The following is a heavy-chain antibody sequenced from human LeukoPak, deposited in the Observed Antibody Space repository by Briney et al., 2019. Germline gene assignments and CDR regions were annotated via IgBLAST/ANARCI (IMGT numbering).Heavy chain of an antibody. CDR2: ISAYNGNT. D-gene: IGHD3-9*01. CDR1: GYTFTSYG. V-gene: IGHV1-18*01. Sequence: GASVKVSCKASGYTFTSYGISWVRQARGQGLEWMGWISAYNGNTNYAQKLQGRVTMTTDTSTSTAYMELRSLRSDDTAVYYCARDRLNYDILTGYAWDPDYWGQGTLVTVSS. J-gene: IGHJ4*02. CDR3: ARDRLNYDILTGYAWDPDY.